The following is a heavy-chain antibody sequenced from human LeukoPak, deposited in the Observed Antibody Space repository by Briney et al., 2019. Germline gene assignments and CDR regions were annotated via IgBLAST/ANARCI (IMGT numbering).Heavy chain of an antibody. CDR2: TKDDRSAN. CDR3: ARQKSGVAVAGPGDH. Sequence: GGSLRLSCAASGFAFSTYCMKCVRRARGKGLECVASTKDDRSANNYVDSVKGRFTISRDNAKNSLYLRMNSLRVEDPAVYYCARQKSGVAVAGPGDHWGQGTLVTVSS. V-gene: IGHV3-7*01. D-gene: IGHD6-19*01. J-gene: IGHJ4*02. CDR1: GFAFSTYC.